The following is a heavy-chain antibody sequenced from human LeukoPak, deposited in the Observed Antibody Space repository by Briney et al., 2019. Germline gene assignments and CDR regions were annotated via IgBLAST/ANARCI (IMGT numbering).Heavy chain of an antibody. Sequence: PGGSLRLSCAASGFTFSSYNMNWVRQAPGKGLEWISYISSTSSTIYYAGSVKGRFTISRDNAKNSLYLQMNSLRAEDTAVYYCARSLLWALDYWGQGTLVTVSS. CDR3: ARSLLWALDY. J-gene: IGHJ4*02. CDR1: GFTFSSYN. V-gene: IGHV3-48*01. CDR2: ISSTSSTI. D-gene: IGHD1-26*01.